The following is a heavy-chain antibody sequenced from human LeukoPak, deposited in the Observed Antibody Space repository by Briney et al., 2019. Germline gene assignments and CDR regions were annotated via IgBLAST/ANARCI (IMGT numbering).Heavy chain of an antibody. J-gene: IGHJ4*02. CDR2: INSDGSST. CDR3: VNGVYSGSYLIY. D-gene: IGHD1-26*01. V-gene: IGHV3-74*01. Sequence: PGGSLRLSCAASGFTFSSYWMHWVRQAPGKGLVWVSRINSDGSSTSYADSVKGRFTISRDNAKNTLYLQMNSLRAEDTAVYYCVNGVYSGSYLIYWGQGTLVTVSS. CDR1: GFTFSSYW.